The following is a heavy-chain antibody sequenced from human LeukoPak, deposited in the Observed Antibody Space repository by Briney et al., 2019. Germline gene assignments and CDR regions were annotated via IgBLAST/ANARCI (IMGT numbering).Heavy chain of an antibody. Sequence: GGSLTLSCADSGFAFSSYAMNWVRQAPGKGVEWVSFITGDSGTIYYVDSLKGRFTISRDNAKNSLYLQIDNLTAEDTAVYYCARDRMGGSFDYWGQGTPVTVSS. V-gene: IGHV3-48*01. CDR1: GFAFSSYA. CDR2: ITGDSGTI. J-gene: IGHJ4*02. CDR3: ARDRMGGSFDY. D-gene: IGHD2-15*01.